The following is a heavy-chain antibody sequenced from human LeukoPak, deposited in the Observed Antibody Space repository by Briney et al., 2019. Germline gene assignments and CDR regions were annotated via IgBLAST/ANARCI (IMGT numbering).Heavy chain of an antibody. D-gene: IGHD6-19*01. CDR2: INPNSGGT. J-gene: IGHJ4*02. CDR1: GYTFTGYY. CDR3: ARVPVAVAGRDY. Sequence: GASVKVSCKASGYTFTGYYMHWVRQAPGQGLEWMRWINPNSGGTNYAQKFQGRVTMTRDTSISTAYMELSRLRSDDTAVYYCARVPVAVAGRDYWGQGTLVTVSS. V-gene: IGHV1-2*02.